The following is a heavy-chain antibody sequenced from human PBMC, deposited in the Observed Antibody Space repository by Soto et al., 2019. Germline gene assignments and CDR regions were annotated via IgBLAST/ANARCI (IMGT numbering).Heavy chain of an antibody. D-gene: IGHD6-13*01. CDR2: INHSGST. J-gene: IGHJ6*02. Sequence: QVQLQQWGAGLLKPSETLSLTCAVYGGSFSGYYWSWIRQPPGKGLEWIGEINHSGSTNYNPSLRGRVTISVDTSKNQFSLKLSSVTAADTAVYYCARGQRPGYSSSWYRLHYYYGMDVWGQGTTVTVSS. CDR3: ARGQRPGYSSSWYRLHYYYGMDV. CDR1: GGSFSGYY. V-gene: IGHV4-34*01.